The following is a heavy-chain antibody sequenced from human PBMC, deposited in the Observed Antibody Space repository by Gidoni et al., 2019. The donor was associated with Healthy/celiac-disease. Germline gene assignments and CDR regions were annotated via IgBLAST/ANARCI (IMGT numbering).Heavy chain of an antibody. CDR1: GGSISNYY. CDR3: ARGGLYHDY. J-gene: IGHJ4*02. Sequence: QEQLQDSGPGLVKPSETLSLTCTASGGSISNYYWTWIRQPPGKGLEWIGYIYSSGSTNYNPSLKSRVTISVDTSQNQFSLKLNSVTAADTAVYLCARGGLYHDYWGQGTLVTVSS. V-gene: IGHV4-59*01. D-gene: IGHD2-2*02. CDR2: IYSSGST.